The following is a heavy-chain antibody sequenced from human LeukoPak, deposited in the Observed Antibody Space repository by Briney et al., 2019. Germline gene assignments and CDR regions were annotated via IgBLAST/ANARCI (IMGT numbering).Heavy chain of an antibody. CDR1: GYTFTNYG. J-gene: IGHJ5*02. V-gene: IGHV1-18*01. CDR2: ISAYSGHT. Sequence: ASVKVSCKASGYTFTNYGIRWVRQAPGQGPEWMGWISAYSGHTNYAQKFQGRVTMTTDTSTSTAYMELRSLRSDDTAFYYCASDNHSGSWSGFDPWGQGTLVTVSA. CDR3: ASDNHSGSWSGFDP. D-gene: IGHD6-13*01.